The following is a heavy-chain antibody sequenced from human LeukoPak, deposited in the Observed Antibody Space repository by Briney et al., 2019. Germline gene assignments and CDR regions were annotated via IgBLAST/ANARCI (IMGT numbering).Heavy chain of an antibody. V-gene: IGHV3-30-3*01. J-gene: IGHJ4*02. D-gene: IGHD4-17*01. CDR1: GFTFSSYA. Sequence: PGGSLRLSCAASGFTFSSYAMHWVRQAPGKGLEWVAVISYDGSNKYYADSVKGRFTISRDNSRNTLYLQMNSLRAEDTAVYYCARDQRATVTTLDYWGQGTLVTVSS. CDR3: ARDQRATVTTLDY. CDR2: ISYDGSNK.